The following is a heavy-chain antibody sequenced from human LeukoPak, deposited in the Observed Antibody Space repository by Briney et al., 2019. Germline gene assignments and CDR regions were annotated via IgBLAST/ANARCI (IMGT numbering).Heavy chain of an antibody. Sequence: ASVKVSCKASGYTFTNFGISWVRQAPGQGLEWMGWISAYNGNTNYAQKLQGRVTMTTDTSTTTAYMELRSLRSDDTAVYYCARISRGFDAFDIWGQGTMVTVSS. CDR2: ISAYNGNT. D-gene: IGHD3-22*01. V-gene: IGHV1-18*01. J-gene: IGHJ3*02. CDR3: ARISRGFDAFDI. CDR1: GYTFTNFG.